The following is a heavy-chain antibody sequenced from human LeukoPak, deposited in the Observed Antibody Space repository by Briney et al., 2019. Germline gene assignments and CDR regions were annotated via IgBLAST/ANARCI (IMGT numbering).Heavy chain of an antibody. J-gene: IGHJ4*02. CDR3: AKFPGASGSYSFVDC. CDR1: GFTFSSYA. D-gene: IGHD3-10*01. Sequence: GGSLRLSCAASGFTFSSYAMSWVRQAPGKGLEWVSTISGSGGSTYYADSVKGRFTISRDNSKNTLYLQMNSLRAEDTAVYYCAKFPGASGSYSFVDCWGQGTLVTVPS. V-gene: IGHV3-23*01. CDR2: ISGSGGST.